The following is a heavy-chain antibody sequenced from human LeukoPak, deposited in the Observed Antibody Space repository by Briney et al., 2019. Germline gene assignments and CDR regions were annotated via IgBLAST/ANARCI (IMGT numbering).Heavy chain of an antibody. Sequence: GASVKVSCKASGYTFTDYYMHWVRQAPGKGLEWMGWINPNSGGTNSAQNFQGRVTVTWDTSISIAYMELSSLTSDDTAIYYCARDTRRSGSGSYFHYWGQGTLVTVS. CDR1: GYTFTDYY. CDR2: INPNSGGT. V-gene: IGHV1-2*02. J-gene: IGHJ4*02. D-gene: IGHD3-10*01. CDR3: ARDTRRSGSGSYFHY.